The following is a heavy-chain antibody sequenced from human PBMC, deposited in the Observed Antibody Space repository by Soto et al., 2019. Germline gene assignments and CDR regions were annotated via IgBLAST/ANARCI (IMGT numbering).Heavy chain of an antibody. J-gene: IGHJ5*02. V-gene: IGHV2-26*01. Sequence: SGPTLVNPTETLTLTCTVSGFSLSNARMGVSWIRQPPGKALEWLAHIFSNDEKSYSTSLKSRLTISKDTSKSQVVLTMTNMDPVDTATYYCARIASATPLWFGDKTSWFDPWGQGTLVTVSS. CDR1: GFSLSNARMG. CDR3: ARIASATPLWFGDKTSWFDP. CDR2: IFSNDEK. D-gene: IGHD3-10*01.